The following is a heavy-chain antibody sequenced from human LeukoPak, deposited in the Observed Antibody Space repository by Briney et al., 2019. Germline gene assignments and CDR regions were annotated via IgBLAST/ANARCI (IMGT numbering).Heavy chain of an antibody. CDR3: ARATASGSGRAYDR. D-gene: IGHD3-10*01. V-gene: IGHV4-34*01. J-gene: IGHJ5*02. Sequence: SETLSLTCAVYGESMIGHYWTWIRQPPGKRLDCIGEIHHSGGTNSNPSLKNRVTMSIDMSKNQFSLKLNSVTAADTAVYFCARATASGSGRAYDRWAQGNLVPVSS. CDR2: IHHSGGT. CDR1: GESMIGHY.